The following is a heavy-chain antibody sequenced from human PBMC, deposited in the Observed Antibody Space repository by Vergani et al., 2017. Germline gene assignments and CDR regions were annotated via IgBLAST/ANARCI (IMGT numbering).Heavy chain of an antibody. CDR2: ISWNSGAV. CDR3: TKGSVYYHDSAGHGYDPYTGFDL. D-gene: IGHD5-12*01. CDR1: GITFWKFG. J-gene: IGHJ3*01. Sequence: EVDLVESGGGLAQPGGSLRLSCEASGITFWKFGMHWVRQGPGKGLEWVSGISWNSGAVDYADSRRGRFTISRDNAKNSLFLEMNSLRFEDTAVYFCTKGSVYYHDSAGHGYDPYTGFDLWGQGTLVTVSS. V-gene: IGHV3-9*01.